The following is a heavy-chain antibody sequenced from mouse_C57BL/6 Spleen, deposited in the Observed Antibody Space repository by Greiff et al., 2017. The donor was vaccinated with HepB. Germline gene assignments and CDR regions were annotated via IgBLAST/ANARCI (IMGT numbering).Heavy chain of an antibody. V-gene: IGHV1-50*01. CDR1: GYTFTSYW. CDR2: IDPSDSYT. Sequence: VQLQQSGAELVKPGASVKLSCKASGYTFTSYWMQWVKQRPGQGLEWIGEIDPSDSYTNYNQKFKGKATLTVDTSSSTAYIQLSSLTSVDSAVYYCARPTTGVEGVYFDVWGTGTTVTVSS. J-gene: IGHJ1*03. CDR3: ARPTTGVEGVYFDV. D-gene: IGHD1-1*01.